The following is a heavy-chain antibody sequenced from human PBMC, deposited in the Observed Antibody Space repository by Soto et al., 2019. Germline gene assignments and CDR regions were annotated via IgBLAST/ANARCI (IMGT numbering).Heavy chain of an antibody. Sequence: QLHLQESGSGLVKPSQTLSLTCAVSGGSISIGGYSWSWIRQPPGKGLEWIGYIYQSGSTSYNPSLKSRVTISLDRSKNQFSLKLTSVTAADTAMYYCARDNYDSSGSYWFDPWGQGTLVTVSS. CDR1: GGSISIGGYS. CDR2: IYQSGST. CDR3: ARDNYDSSGSYWFDP. J-gene: IGHJ5*02. V-gene: IGHV4-30-2*01. D-gene: IGHD3-22*01.